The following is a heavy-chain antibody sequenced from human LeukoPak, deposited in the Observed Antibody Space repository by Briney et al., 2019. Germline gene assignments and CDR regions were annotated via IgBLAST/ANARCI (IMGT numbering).Heavy chain of an antibody. J-gene: IGHJ3*02. Sequence: SETLSLTCAVSGGSISSSNWWSWVRQPPGKGLEWIGEIYHSGSTNYNPSLKSRVTISVDKSKNQFSLKLSSVTAADTAVYYCARDVNIDYYDSSGYPIWGQGTMVTVSS. CDR2: IYHSGST. V-gene: IGHV4-4*02. CDR3: ARDVNIDYYDSSGYPI. CDR1: GGSISSSNW. D-gene: IGHD3-22*01.